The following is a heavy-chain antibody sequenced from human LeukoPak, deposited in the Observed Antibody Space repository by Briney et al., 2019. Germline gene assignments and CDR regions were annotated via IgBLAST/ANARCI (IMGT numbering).Heavy chain of an antibody. D-gene: IGHD1-26*01. V-gene: IGHV3-20*03. CDR3: ARSPGATTPIYFDY. CDR2: INWNGGST. Sequence: GGSLKPSFAAPGFTFDDYGLSWVRKAPGKGLERVSGINWNGGSTGYADSVKGRFTISRDNAKNSLYLQMNSLRAEDTALCYCARSPGATTPIYFDYWGQGTLVTVSS. J-gene: IGHJ4*02. CDR1: GFTFDDYG.